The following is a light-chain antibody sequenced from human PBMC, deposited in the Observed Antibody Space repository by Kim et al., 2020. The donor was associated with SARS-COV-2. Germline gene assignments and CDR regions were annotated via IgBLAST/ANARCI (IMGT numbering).Light chain of an antibody. V-gene: IGKV3D-20*01. CDR2: DAS. CDR1: QSVRSSY. CDR3: QQYGSSAT. J-gene: IGKJ1*01. Sequence: EIILTQSPATVSLSPGERATLSCGASQSVRSSYLAWYQQKPGLAPRLLIYDASTRAIGIPDRFSGSGSGTDFTLTISRLEPEDFAVYYWQQYGSSATFGQGTKVNIK.